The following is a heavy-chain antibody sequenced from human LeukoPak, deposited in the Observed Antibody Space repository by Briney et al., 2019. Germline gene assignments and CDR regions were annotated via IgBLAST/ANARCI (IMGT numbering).Heavy chain of an antibody. CDR2: ISYDGSNK. CDR1: GFIFSSYV. J-gene: IGHJ4*02. Sequence: PGRSLRLSCAASGFIFSSYVMHWVRQAPGKGLEWVAVISYDGSNKYYADSVMGRFTISRDNSKNRLYLQMNSLRPEDTAVYYCAKDRSSSGWYCSDYWGQGTLVTVSS. CDR3: AKDRSSSGWYCSDY. V-gene: IGHV3-30-3*01. D-gene: IGHD6-19*01.